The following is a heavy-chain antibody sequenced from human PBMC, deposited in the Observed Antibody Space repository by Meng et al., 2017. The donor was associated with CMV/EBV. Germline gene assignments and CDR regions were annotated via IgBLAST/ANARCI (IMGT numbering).Heavy chain of an antibody. V-gene: IGHV3-7*01. CDR3: ARSRDYDFWSGYYRGYYYYGMDV. CDR2: IKQDGSEK. CDR1: GFTFSSYW. D-gene: IGHD3-3*01. Sequence: GESLKISCAASGFTFSSYWMSWVRQAPGKGLEWVANIKQDGSEKYYVDSVKGRFTISRDNAKNSLYLQMNSLRAEDTAVYYRARSRDYDFWSGYYRGYYYYGMDVWGQGTTVTVSS. J-gene: IGHJ6*02.